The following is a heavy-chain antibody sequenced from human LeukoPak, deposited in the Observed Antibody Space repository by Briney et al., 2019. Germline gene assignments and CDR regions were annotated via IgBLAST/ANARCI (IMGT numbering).Heavy chain of an antibody. Sequence: GGSLRLSCAASGFTFSSYAMSWVRQAPGKGLEWVSAISGSGGSTYYADSVKGRFTISRDNSKNTLYLQMNSLRAEDTAVYYCAKVRRITMIVVVYDAFDIWGQGTMVTVSS. J-gene: IGHJ3*02. CDR1: GFTFSSYA. CDR2: ISGSGGST. D-gene: IGHD3-22*01. V-gene: IGHV3-23*01. CDR3: AKVRRITMIVVVYDAFDI.